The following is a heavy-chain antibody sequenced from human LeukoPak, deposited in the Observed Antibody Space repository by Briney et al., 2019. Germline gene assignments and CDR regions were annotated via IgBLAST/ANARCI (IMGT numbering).Heavy chain of an antibody. CDR1: GFTFSSYA. Sequence: GGSLRLSCAASGFTFSSYAMSWVRRAPGKGLEWVSAISGSGGSTYYADSVKGRFTISRDNSKNTLYLQMNSLRAEDTAVYYCAKDRSSGWYRGYYVDYWDQGTLVTVSS. CDR3: AKDRSSGWYRGYYVDY. D-gene: IGHD6-19*01. J-gene: IGHJ4*02. V-gene: IGHV3-23*01. CDR2: ISGSGGST.